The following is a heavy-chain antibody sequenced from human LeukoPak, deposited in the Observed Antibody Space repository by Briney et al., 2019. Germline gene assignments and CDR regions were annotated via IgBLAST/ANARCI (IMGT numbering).Heavy chain of an antibody. V-gene: IGHV1-46*01. CDR1: GYTFTSYY. CDR2: INPSGGST. Sequence: ASVKVSCKASGYTFTSYYMHWVRQAPGQGLEWMGIINPSGGSTSYAQKLQGRVTMTTDTSTSTAYMELRSLRSDDTAVYYCARGRGGYDYREYLQHLNWFDPWGQGTLVTVSS. J-gene: IGHJ5*02. D-gene: IGHD5-12*01. CDR3: ARGRGGYDYREYLQHLNWFDP.